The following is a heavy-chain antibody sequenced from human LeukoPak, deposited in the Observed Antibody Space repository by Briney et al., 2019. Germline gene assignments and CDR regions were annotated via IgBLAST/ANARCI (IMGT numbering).Heavy chain of an antibody. CDR3: TRRLDD. V-gene: IGHV3-7*01. D-gene: IGHD3-16*01. CDR2: IKHDEGEK. Sequence: GGSLRLSCAASGFSFNSDWMDWVRQAPGKGLEWVANIKHDEGEKNYLDSVKGRFTISRDNAQNSLYLQMNGLRVEDTAVYYCTRRLDDWGQGTLVTVSS. CDR1: GFSFNSDW. J-gene: IGHJ4*02.